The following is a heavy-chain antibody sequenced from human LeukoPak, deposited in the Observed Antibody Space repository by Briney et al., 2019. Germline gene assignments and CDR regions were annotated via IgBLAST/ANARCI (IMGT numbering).Heavy chain of an antibody. CDR3: ARETTGGSDEGHAFDI. D-gene: IGHD2-21*02. CDR1: GRSIASADSY. V-gene: IGHV4-30-4*01. J-gene: IGHJ3*02. Sequence: PSETLSLTCTVAGRSIASADSYSGWIRQPPGKGLERIGYIYYTRSTYYYPSFKSRVTISVDTSKTQFSLKLSSVTPADTAVYYCARETTGGSDEGHAFDICGQGTMVTVSS. CDR2: IYYTRST.